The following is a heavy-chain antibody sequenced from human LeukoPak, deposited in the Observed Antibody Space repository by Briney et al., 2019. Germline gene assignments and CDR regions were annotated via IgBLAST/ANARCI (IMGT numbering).Heavy chain of an antibody. Sequence: PGGSLRLSCAASGFTFSSYEMNWVRQAPGKGLEWLSYISSSGNTIYYADSVKGRFTISRDNAKNSLYLQMNSLRAEDTAVYYCARYCSGGNCYSGLVYGGQGTLVAVSS. V-gene: IGHV3-48*03. D-gene: IGHD2-15*01. J-gene: IGHJ4*02. CDR1: GFTFSSYE. CDR3: ARYCSGGNCYSGLVY. CDR2: ISSSGNTI.